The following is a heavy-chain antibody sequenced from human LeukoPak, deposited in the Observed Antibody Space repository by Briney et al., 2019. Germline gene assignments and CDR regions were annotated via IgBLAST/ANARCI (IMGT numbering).Heavy chain of an antibody. Sequence: GASVKVSCKASGYTFTGYYMHWVRQAPGQGLEWMGWINPNSGGTNYAQKFQGRVTMTRDTSISTAYMELSRLRSDDTAVYYCARGPAQLVRFFGDWFDPWGQGILVTVSS. CDR2: INPNSGGT. CDR3: ARGPAQLVRFFGDWFDP. D-gene: IGHD6-13*01. CDR1: GYTFTGYY. J-gene: IGHJ5*02. V-gene: IGHV1-2*02.